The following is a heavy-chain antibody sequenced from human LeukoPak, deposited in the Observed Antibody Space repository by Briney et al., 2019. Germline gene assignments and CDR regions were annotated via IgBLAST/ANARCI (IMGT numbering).Heavy chain of an antibody. J-gene: IGHJ6*03. Sequence: GGSLRLSCAASGFTFSSYWMSWVRQAPGKGLEWVANIKQDGSEKYYVDSVKGRFTISRDNAKNSLYLQMNSLRAEDTAVYYCARTGYDFWSGISGYYYYYMDVWGKGTTVTVSS. CDR1: GFTFSSYW. V-gene: IGHV3-7*01. D-gene: IGHD3-3*01. CDR2: IKQDGSEK. CDR3: ARTGYDFWSGISGYYYYYMDV.